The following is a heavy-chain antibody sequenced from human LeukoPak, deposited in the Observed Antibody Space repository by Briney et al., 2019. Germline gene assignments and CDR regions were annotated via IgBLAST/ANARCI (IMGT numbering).Heavy chain of an antibody. CDR2: ITSSSNI. V-gene: IGHV3-48*02. Sequence: GGSLRLSSEASGFTFSSYAMAWVRQAPGKGLEWLSYITSSSNINYADSVKGRFTISRDNAKNSLYLQMNSLRDEDTAVYYCARSANPGVHEFDPWGQGTLVTVSS. J-gene: IGHJ5*02. CDR3: ARSANPGVHEFDP. CDR1: GFTFSSYA. D-gene: IGHD6-6*01.